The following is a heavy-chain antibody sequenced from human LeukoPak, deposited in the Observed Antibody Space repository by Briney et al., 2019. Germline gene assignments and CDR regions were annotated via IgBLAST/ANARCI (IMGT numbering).Heavy chain of an antibody. CDR2: INHSGST. CDR3: ASSRGYVWGSYRPFDY. V-gene: IGHV4-34*01. D-gene: IGHD3-16*02. CDR1: GGSLSGYY. J-gene: IGHJ4*02. Sequence: SETLSLTCAVYGGSLSGYYWSWIRQPPGKGLEWIGEINHSGSTNYNPSLKSRVTISVDTSKNQFSLKLSSVTAADTAVYYCASSRGYVWGSYRPFDYWGQGTLVTVSS.